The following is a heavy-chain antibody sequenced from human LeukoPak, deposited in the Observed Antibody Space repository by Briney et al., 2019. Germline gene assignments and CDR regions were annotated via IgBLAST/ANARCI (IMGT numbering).Heavy chain of an antibody. CDR3: ARVDSNGYYFFDY. J-gene: IGHJ4*02. D-gene: IGHD5-18*01. CDR1: GFTFSSYA. CDR2: ISSNGGST. V-gene: IGHV3-64*01. Sequence: GGSLRLSCAASGFTFSSYAMHWGRRAPGKGLEYVSTISSNGGSTYYANSVKGRFTISGDNSKNTLYLQMGSLRAEDMAVYYCARVDSNGYYFFDYWGQGTLVTVSS.